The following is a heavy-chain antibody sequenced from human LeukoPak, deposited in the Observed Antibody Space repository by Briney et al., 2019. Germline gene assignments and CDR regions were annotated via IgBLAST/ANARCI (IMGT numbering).Heavy chain of an antibody. J-gene: IGHJ3*02. Sequence: GSLRLSCAASGFTFSSYSMNWVRQAPGKGLEWVSSISSSSSYIYYADSVKGRFTISRDNAKNSLYLQMNSLRAEDTAVYYCARDSGSNDAFDIWGQGTMVTVSS. CDR3: ARDSGSNDAFDI. V-gene: IGHV3-21*01. CDR2: ISSSSSYI. CDR1: GFTFSSYS. D-gene: IGHD1-26*01.